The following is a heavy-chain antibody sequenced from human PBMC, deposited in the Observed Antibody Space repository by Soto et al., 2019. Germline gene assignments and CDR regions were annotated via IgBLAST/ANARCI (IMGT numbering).Heavy chain of an antibody. CDR3: ARRKWIQLWSIVYYYYMDV. V-gene: IGHV4-4*02. J-gene: IGHJ6*03. Sequence: GSLRLSCAASGFTFSSYSMNWVRQTPGKGLEWIGEVYHSGSTKYNPSLKSRVTISVDKSKNQFSLKLSSVTATDTAVYYCARRKWIQLWSIVYYYYMDVWGKGTTVTVSS. CDR2: VYHSGST. CDR1: GFTFSSYS. D-gene: IGHD5-18*01.